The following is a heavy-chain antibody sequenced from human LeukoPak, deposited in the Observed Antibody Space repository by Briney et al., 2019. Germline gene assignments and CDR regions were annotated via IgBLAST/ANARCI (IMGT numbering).Heavy chain of an antibody. CDR3: AKPQGLYYYDSSGYYDS. D-gene: IGHD3-22*01. CDR1: GFTVSGNY. V-gene: IGHV3-53*01. J-gene: IGHJ4*02. Sequence: GGSLRLSCAVSGFTVSGNYMSWVRQAPGKGLEWVSLIYSGGTTYYADSVKGRFTISRDNSKNTLYLQMNSLRAEDTAVYYCAKPQGLYYYDSSGYYDSWGQGTLVTISS. CDR2: IYSGGTT.